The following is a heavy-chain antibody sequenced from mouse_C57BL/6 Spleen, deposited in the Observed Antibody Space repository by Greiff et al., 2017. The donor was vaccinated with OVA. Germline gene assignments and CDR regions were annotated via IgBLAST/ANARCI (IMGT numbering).Heavy chain of an antibody. Sequence: VMLVESGPGLVQPSQSLSITCTVSGFSLTSYGVHWVRQSPGKGLEWLGVIWSGGSTDYNAAFISRLSISKDNSKSQVFFKMNSLQADDTAIYYCARNWDSNLLYWYFDVWGTGTTVTVSS. CDR2: IWSGGST. D-gene: IGHD2-5*01. CDR3: ARNWDSNLLYWYFDV. V-gene: IGHV2-2*01. CDR1: GFSLTSYG. J-gene: IGHJ1*03.